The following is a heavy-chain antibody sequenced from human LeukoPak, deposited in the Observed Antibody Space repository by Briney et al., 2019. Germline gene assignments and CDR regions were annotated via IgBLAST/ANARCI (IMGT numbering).Heavy chain of an antibody. CDR3: ATDLGSSRPNF. J-gene: IGHJ4*02. V-gene: IGHV3-7*01. Sequence: GGSLRLSCAASGFSFSTYWMTWVRQPPGKGLEWVANIKQDGSENYYVDSARGRFTIPRDNAKNSLYLQMNSLTAEDTAVYYCATDLGSSRPNFWGQGILVTVSS. CDR2: IKQDGSEN. CDR1: GFSFSTYW. D-gene: IGHD6-13*01.